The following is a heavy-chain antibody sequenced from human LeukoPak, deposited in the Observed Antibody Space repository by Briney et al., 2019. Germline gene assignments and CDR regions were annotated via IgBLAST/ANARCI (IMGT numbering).Heavy chain of an antibody. D-gene: IGHD4-23*01. CDR2: LSGNGNTI. Sequence: GGSLRLSCVASGFSFSSYPMNWVRQAPAKGLECVSALSGNGNTIYYADSVKGRFTISRDNSKNTLSLQMNSLRAEDTAVYYCAKALYGGHDYWGQGTLVTVSS. V-gene: IGHV3-23*01. J-gene: IGHJ4*02. CDR1: GFSFSSYP. CDR3: AKALYGGHDY.